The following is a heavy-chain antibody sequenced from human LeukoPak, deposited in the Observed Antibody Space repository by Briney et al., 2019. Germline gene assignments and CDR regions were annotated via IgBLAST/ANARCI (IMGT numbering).Heavy chain of an antibody. J-gene: IGHJ5*02. CDR2: IIPIFGTA. V-gene: IGHV1-69*13. Sequence: SVKVSCKASGYTFTSYGISWVRQAPGQGLEWMGGIIPIFGTANYAQKFQGRVTITADESTSTAYMELSSLRSEDTAVYYCARGSEGGSYYNWFDPWGQGTLVTVSS. CDR3: ARGSEGGSYYNWFDP. D-gene: IGHD1-26*01. CDR1: GYTFTSYG.